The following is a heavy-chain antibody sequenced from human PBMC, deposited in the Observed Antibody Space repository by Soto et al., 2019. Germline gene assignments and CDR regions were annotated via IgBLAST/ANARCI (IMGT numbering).Heavy chain of an antibody. V-gene: IGHV3-23*01. D-gene: IGHD5-12*01. CDR2: ISGSGGST. CDR3: AKDQGTRDGYNYIGY. J-gene: IGHJ4*02. Sequence: GVSLRLSCAASGFTFSSYAMSWVRQAPGKGLEWVSAISGSGGSTYYADSVKGRFTISRDNSKNTLYLQMNSLRAEDTAVYYCAKDQGTRDGYNYIGYWGQGTLVTVSS. CDR1: GFTFSSYA.